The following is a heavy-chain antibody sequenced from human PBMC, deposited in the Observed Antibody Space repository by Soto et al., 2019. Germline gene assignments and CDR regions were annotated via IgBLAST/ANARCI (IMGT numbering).Heavy chain of an antibody. Sequence: PSETLSLTWTVAYGSINNVYYYWSWIRQYPGKGPEWIGYIDYSGSTYYNPSLKTRVTISVDTSKNQFSLKLNSVTAADTAVYYCARATTCTSFLPYWGQGTLVTVSS. V-gene: IGHV4-31*02. CDR2: IDYSGST. CDR1: YGSINNVYYY. CDR3: ARATTCTSFLPY. D-gene: IGHD2-8*01. J-gene: IGHJ4*02.